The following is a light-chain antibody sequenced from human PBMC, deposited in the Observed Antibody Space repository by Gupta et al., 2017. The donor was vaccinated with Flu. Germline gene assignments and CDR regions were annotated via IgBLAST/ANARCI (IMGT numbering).Light chain of an antibody. J-gene: IGKJ4*01. CDR2: KVS. CDR1: ESLVYNDGNTY. CDR3: RQCKPWPLT. V-gene: IGKV2-30*01. Sequence: DAVMTHSPLSLPVTLGQPASISCRSSESLVYNDGNTYLTWFQQRPGHSPGRLIYKVSNRDSGVPERFSGSASATDFTLKISMVDADDVGIYYCRQCKPWPLTFDGGTKVEIK.